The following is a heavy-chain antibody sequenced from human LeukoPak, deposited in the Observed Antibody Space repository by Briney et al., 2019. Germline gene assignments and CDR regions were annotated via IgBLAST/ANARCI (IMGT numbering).Heavy chain of an antibody. V-gene: IGHV3-21*01. CDR3: ARGQLYYDSSGFDY. D-gene: IGHD3-22*01. Sequence: GGSLRLSCAASGFTFSSYSMNWVRQAPGKGLEWVSSISSSSSSYIYYVDSVKGRFTISRDNAKNSLYLQMNSLRAEDTAVYYCARGQLYYDSSGFDYWGQGTLVTVSS. J-gene: IGHJ4*02. CDR1: GFTFSSYS. CDR2: ISSSSSSYI.